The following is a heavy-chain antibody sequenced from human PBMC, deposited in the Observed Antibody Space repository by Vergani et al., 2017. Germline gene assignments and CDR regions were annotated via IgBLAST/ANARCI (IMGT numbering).Heavy chain of an antibody. V-gene: IGHV3-15*05. J-gene: IGHJ4*02. Sequence: EVQLVESGGGLVKPGGSLRLSCAASGFTFSNAWMSWVRQAPGKGLEWVGRIKSKTDGGTTDYAAPVKGRFTISRDDSKNTLYLQMSSLRAEDTAVYYCVKSYYDFWSGYSPFVNWGQGTLVTVSS. D-gene: IGHD3-3*01. CDR2: IKSKTDGGTT. CDR3: VKSYYDFWSGYSPFVN. CDR1: GFTFSNAW.